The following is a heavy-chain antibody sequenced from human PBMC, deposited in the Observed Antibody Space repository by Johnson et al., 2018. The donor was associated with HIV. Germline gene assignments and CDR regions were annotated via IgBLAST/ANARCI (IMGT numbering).Heavy chain of an antibody. J-gene: IGHJ3*02. V-gene: IGHV3-30-3*01. CDR1: GFTFSNYA. CDR2: MSYDGSNE. D-gene: IGHD2-21*02. CDR3: ARASDSYCSADCYGDGFQI. Sequence: QVQLVESGGGLVQPGGSLRLSCVASGFTFSNYAMHWVRQAPGKGLEWVAVMSYDGSNEYYAASVKGRLTISRDNSKNTLYLQINSLRAEDTAVYYCARASDSYCSADCYGDGFQISDQGTKVIVSS.